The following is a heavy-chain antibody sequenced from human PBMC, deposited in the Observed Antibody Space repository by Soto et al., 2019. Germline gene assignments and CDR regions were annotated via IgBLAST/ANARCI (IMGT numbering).Heavy chain of an antibody. J-gene: IGHJ3*02. CDR1: GGSISSGGYY. V-gene: IGHV4-31*03. D-gene: IGHD4-17*01. CDR2: IYYSGST. CDR3: ARAPYGDYASAFDI. Sequence: QVQLQESGPGLVKPSQTLSLTCTVSGGSISSGGYYWSWIRQHPGKGLEWIGYIYYSGSTYYNPALESRVTISVDASKNQCSLKLSSVTAADTAVYYCARAPYGDYASAFDIWGQGTMVTVSS.